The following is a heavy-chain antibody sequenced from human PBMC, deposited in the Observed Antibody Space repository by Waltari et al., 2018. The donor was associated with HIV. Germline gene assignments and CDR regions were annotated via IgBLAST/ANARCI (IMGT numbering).Heavy chain of an antibody. CDR1: VSTSSDSG. Sequence: EVQLVESGGGLVQPGGSLLLTCAASVSTSSDSGRRGFRQAPGKRMEWVANIKQDGNEKYFVDSVKGRFTISRDNAKNSLYLQMNSLRAEDTAVYYCARSPPLYSHYGDDAFDIWGQGTMVTVSS. D-gene: IGHD4-4*01. CDR2: IKQDGNEK. J-gene: IGHJ3*02. V-gene: IGHV3-7*01. CDR3: ARSPPLYSHYGDDAFDI.